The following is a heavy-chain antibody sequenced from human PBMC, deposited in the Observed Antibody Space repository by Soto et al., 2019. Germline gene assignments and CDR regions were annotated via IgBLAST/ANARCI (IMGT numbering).Heavy chain of an antibody. CDR3: ARDGLDYYGLDV. V-gene: IGHV3-11*01. Sequence: QVQLVESGGGLVKPGESLRHSCAASGFTLSDYYMTWVRQTPGKGLEWISYISSTGGTVNYADSVKGRFTISRDNIKNSLFLQMTSLRDEDTAVYYCARDGLDYYGLDVWGQGTTVTVSS. CDR1: GFTLSDYY. CDR2: ISSTGGTV. J-gene: IGHJ6*02.